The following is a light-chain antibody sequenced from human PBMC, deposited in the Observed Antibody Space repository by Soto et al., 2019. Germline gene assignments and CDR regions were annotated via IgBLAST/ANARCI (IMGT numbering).Light chain of an antibody. J-gene: IGKJ1*01. CDR2: AAS. CDR3: QQSNVYWT. CDR1: QSISGS. V-gene: IGKV1-5*03. Sequence: DIQMTQSPSTLSASVGDRVTITCRASQSISGSLAWYQQKPGKAPNLLIYAASNLKSGVPSRFSGSGSGTEYTLTISSLQPDDSASYYCQQSNVYWTFGQGTRVEIK.